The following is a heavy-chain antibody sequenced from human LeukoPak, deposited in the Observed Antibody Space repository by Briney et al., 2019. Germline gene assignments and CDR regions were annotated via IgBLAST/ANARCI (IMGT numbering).Heavy chain of an antibody. V-gene: IGHV1-2*04. CDR2: INPNSGGT. CDR1: GYTFTGYY. CDR3: AREEVVPAAIGDYYYYYGMDV. J-gene: IGHJ6*02. Sequence: VASVKVSCKASGYTFTGYYMHWVRQAPGQGLEWMGWINPNSGGTNYAQKFQGWVTMTRDTSISTAYMELSRLRSDDTAVYYCAREEVVPAAIGDYYYYYGMDVWGQGTTVTVSS. D-gene: IGHD2-2*02.